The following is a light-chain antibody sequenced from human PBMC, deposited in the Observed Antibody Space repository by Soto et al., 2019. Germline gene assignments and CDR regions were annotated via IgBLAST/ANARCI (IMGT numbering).Light chain of an antibody. V-gene: IGKV1-5*01. CDR3: QQYNFFSPYP. CDR1: QAISNY. Sequence: DIQMTQSPSFLSASVGDRVTITCRASQAISNYLNWYQQKPGKAPYLLIFDATTLQSGVPSRFSGSGSGTEFTLTISSLQPYDFATYYCQQYNFFSPYPFGQGTKVDIK. J-gene: IGKJ2*01. CDR2: DAT.